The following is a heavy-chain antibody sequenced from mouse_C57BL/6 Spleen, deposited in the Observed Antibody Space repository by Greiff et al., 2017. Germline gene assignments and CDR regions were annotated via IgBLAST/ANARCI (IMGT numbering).Heavy chain of an antibody. J-gene: IGHJ2*01. D-gene: IGHD1-1*01. CDR2: IDPSDSYT. CDR1: GYTFTSYW. CDR3: ARGPLRDYFDY. Sequence: QVQLQQPGAELVMPGASVKLSCKASGYTFTSYWMPWVKQRPGQGLEWIGEIDPSDSYTNYNQKFKGKSTFTVDKSASTAYMQLSSLTSEDSAVYYCARGPLRDYFDYWGQGTTLTVSS. V-gene: IGHV1-69*01.